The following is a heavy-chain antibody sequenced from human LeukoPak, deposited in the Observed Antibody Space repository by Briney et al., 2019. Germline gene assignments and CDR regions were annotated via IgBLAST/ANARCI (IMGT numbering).Heavy chain of an antibody. CDR3: ARDTAGFYNWFDP. V-gene: IGHV4-31*03. Sequence: SQTLSLTRTVSGGSISSGGSYWTWFRQHPGKGLEWIGYIFYSGSTYYTPSLKSRVTISVDTSKNQFSLKLSSVTAADTAVYYCARDTAGFYNWFDPWGQGTLVTVSS. J-gene: IGHJ5*02. CDR1: GGSISSGGSY. CDR2: IFYSGST. D-gene: IGHD4-17*01.